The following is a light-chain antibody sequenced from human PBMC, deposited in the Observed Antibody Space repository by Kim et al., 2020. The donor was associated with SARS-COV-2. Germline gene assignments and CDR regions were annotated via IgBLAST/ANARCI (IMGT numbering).Light chain of an antibody. CDR3: QQAYSYPLT. CDR1: QDISSW. J-gene: IGKJ4*01. Sequence: ATVGDRVTITCRADQDISSWLAWYQQKPGKAPKLLIYAASSLQSGVPLRFSGSGSGTDFTLTITSLQSEDFATYYCQQAYSYPLTFGGGTKVDIK. CDR2: AAS. V-gene: IGKV1-12*01.